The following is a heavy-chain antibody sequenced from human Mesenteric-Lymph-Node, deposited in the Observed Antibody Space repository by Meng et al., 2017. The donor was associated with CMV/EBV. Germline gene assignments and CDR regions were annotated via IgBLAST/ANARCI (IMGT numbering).Heavy chain of an antibody. CDR1: GGSSIGYF. D-gene: IGHD6-6*01. CDR2: ISHAGTT. V-gene: IGHV4-34*01. CDR3: ARVSSVSSSSL. J-gene: IGHJ4*02. Sequence: LTCGVYGGSSIGYFWSWIRQPPGKGLEWIGEISHAGTTNYNPSLKSRVTLSLDMSKNQFSLNLSSVTAADTAVYYCARVSSVSSSSLWGQGTLVTVSS.